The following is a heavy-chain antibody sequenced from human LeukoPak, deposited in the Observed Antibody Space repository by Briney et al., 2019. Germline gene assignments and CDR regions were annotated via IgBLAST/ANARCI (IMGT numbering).Heavy chain of an antibody. CDR2: IYSGGST. V-gene: IGHV3-53*01. CDR3: ARGLGYCSSTSCRREPAFDI. J-gene: IGHJ3*02. D-gene: IGHD2-2*01. Sequence: GGSLRLSCAASGFTVSSNYMSWVRQAPGKGLEWVSVIYSGGSTYYADSVKGRFTISRDNSKNTLYLQMNSLRAEDTAVYYCARGLGYCSSTSCRREPAFDIWGQGTMVTVSS. CDR1: GFTVSSNY.